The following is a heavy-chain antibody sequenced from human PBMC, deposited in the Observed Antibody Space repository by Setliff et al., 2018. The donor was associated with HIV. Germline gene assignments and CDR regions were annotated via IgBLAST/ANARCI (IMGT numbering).Heavy chain of an antibody. D-gene: IGHD3-10*01. CDR2: IGSDGGAT. Sequence: GSLRLSCAASGFTFSTYSMAWVRRTPGKGPEWVAAIGSDGGATYYADSVKGRFTISRDNSKNALYLQMNSLRAEDTAVYYCATRGAYYFDLWSQGTLVTVSS. CDR1: GFTFSTYS. J-gene: IGHJ4*02. CDR3: ATRGAYYFDL. V-gene: IGHV3-23*01.